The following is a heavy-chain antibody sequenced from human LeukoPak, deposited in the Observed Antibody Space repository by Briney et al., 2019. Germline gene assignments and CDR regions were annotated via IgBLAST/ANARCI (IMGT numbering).Heavy chain of an antibody. CDR2: LSYDGSNT. J-gene: IGHJ6*02. CDR3: ARVPGIAATAYYYYAMDV. CDR1: GFTFSSYA. D-gene: IGHD6-13*01. Sequence: PGKSLGLSCAASGFTFSSYAMHWVRQAPGKGLEGVAVLSYDGSNTYHADSVKGRFTISRDNSKNTLYLQMNSLRPEDTAVYYCARVPGIAATAYYYYAMDVWGQGTTVTVSS. V-gene: IGHV3-30-3*01.